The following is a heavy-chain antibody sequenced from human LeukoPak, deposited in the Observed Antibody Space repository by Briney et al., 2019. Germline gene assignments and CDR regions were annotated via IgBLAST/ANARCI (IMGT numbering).Heavy chain of an antibody. Sequence: ASVKISCKASGYTFTSYDINWMRQATGQGLEWMGWMSPNSGNTGYAQKFQGRVTMTTDTSTSTAYMELRSLRSDDTAVYYCARDADCSSTSCYFFDYWGQGTLVTVSS. J-gene: IGHJ4*02. CDR1: GYTFTSYD. V-gene: IGHV1-8*01. CDR2: MSPNSGNT. CDR3: ARDADCSSTSCYFFDY. D-gene: IGHD2-2*01.